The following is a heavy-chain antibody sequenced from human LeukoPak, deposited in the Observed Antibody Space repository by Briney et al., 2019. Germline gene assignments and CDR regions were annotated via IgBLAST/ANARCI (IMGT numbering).Heavy chain of an antibody. V-gene: IGHV4-31*03. Sequence: SQTLSLTCTVSGGSISSGGYYWSWIRQPPGKGLEWIGEINHSGSTNYNPSLKSRVTISVDTSKNQFSLKLSSVTAADTAVYYCAGSLNSSRVFVGYWGQGTLVTVSS. J-gene: IGHJ4*02. CDR3: AGSLNSSRVFVGY. CDR2: INHSGST. CDR1: GGSISSGGYY. D-gene: IGHD6-13*01.